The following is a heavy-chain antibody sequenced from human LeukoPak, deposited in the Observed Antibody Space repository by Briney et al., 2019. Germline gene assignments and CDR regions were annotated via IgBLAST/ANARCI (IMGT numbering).Heavy chain of an antibody. CDR1: GVSFSGYY. J-gene: IGHJ4*02. Sequence: SETLSLTCAVYGVSFSGYYWSWIRQPPGKGLEWIGEINHSGSTNYNPSLKSRVTISVDTSKNQFSLKLSSVTAADTAVYYCARLKRKAVVDYWGQGTLVTVSS. CDR2: INHSGST. D-gene: IGHD2-21*01. V-gene: IGHV4-34*01. CDR3: ARLKRKAVVDY.